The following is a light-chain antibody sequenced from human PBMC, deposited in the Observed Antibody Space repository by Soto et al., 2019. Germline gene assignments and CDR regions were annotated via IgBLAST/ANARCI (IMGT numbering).Light chain of an antibody. J-gene: IGKJ2*01. CDR1: QSVSSN. CDR2: GAS. V-gene: IGKV3-15*01. Sequence: EIVMTQSPATLSVSPGERATLSCRASQSVSSNLAWYQQKPGQAPRLLISGASTRATGIPARFSGSESGTAITRTTSRLHSEDLAVYYCHHDNTSRPYTFGQGTKLEI. CDR3: HHDNTSRPYT.